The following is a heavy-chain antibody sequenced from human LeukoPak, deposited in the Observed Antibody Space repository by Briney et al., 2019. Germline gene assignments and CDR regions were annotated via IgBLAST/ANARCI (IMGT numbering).Heavy chain of an antibody. V-gene: IGHV1-18*01. CDR3: ARAEGDYGCRN. CDR2: ISAYNGNT. D-gene: IGHD4-17*01. J-gene: IGHJ4*02. CDR1: GSTFTSYG. Sequence: ASVKVSCKSSGSTFTSYGISWVRQAPGQGLEWMGLISAYNGNTNYAQKLQGRVTMTTDTSTSTAYMELSSLRAEDTAVYYCARAEGDYGCRNWGQGTLVTVSS.